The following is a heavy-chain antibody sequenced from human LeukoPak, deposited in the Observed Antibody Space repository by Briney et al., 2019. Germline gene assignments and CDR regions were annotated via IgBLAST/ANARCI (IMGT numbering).Heavy chain of an antibody. D-gene: IGHD2-21*02. CDR3: ARVGFPVTDY. CDR2: INHSGST. CDR1: GGSFSGYY. J-gene: IGHJ4*02. Sequence: SETLPLTCAVYGGSFSGYYWSWIRQPPGKGLEWIGEINHSGSTNYNPSLKSRVTISVDTSKNQFSLKLSSVTAADTAVYYCARVGFPVTDYWGQGTLVTVSS. V-gene: IGHV4-34*01.